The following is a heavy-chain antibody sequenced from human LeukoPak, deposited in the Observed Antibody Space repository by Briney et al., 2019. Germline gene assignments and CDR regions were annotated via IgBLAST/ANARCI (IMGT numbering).Heavy chain of an antibody. V-gene: IGHV3-23*01. CDR1: GFIFSSHG. CDR2: ISPSGDIT. D-gene: IGHD2-15*01. Sequence: GGSLRLSCAASGFIFSSHGMNWVRQAPGKGLEWVSGISPSGDITYYADSVKGRFTISRDNSKNTLYLQMNSLRAEDTAVYYCARESVDCSGGSCYWDDAFDIWGQGTMVTVSS. CDR3: ARESVDCSGGSCYWDDAFDI. J-gene: IGHJ3*02.